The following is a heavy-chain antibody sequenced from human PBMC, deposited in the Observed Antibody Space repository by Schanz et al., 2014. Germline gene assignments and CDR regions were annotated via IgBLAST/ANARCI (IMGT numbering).Heavy chain of an antibody. CDR2: IYIGGNT. CDR1: GFSVGNKY. D-gene: IGHD3-3*01. Sequence: EVQLVESGGGLVQPGGSLRLSCAASGFSVGNKYMNWVRQAPGKGLEWVSFIYIGGNTYYADSVKGRFTISRDNAKSSLYLQMNSLRVDDTAVYYCAREQTIFGVTYTDAYDVWGRGTMVTVSS. V-gene: IGHV3-53*01. CDR3: AREQTIFGVTYTDAYDV. J-gene: IGHJ3*01.